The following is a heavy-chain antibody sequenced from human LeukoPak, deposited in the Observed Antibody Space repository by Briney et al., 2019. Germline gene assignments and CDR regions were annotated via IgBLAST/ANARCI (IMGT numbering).Heavy chain of an antibody. CDR1: GFTFSSYA. CDR2: ISGSAGST. J-gene: IGHJ4*02. V-gene: IGHV3-23*01. D-gene: IGHD3-22*01. Sequence: GGSLRLSCAASGFTFSSYAMNWVRQAPGKGLEWVSAISGSAGSTCYADSVKGRFTVSRDNSKNTLYLQMNSLRAEDTAVYYCAKAEYYCDSTGYRPQYYFDYWGQGTLVTVSS. CDR3: AKAEYYCDSTGYRPQYYFDY.